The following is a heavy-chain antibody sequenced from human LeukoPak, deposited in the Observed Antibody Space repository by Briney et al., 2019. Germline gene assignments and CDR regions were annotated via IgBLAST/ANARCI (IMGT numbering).Heavy chain of an antibody. V-gene: IGHV4-38-2*02. J-gene: IGHJ5*02. CDR1: GYSISSGYY. D-gene: IGHD5/OR15-5a*01. CDR2: IYHSGST. Sequence: SETLSLTCTVSGYSISSGYYWGWIRQPPGKGLEWIGSIYHSGSTYYNPSLKSRVTISVDTSKNQFSLKLSSVTAADTAVYYCARVRSVPSRLGCWFDPWGQGTLVTVSS. CDR3: ARVRSVPSRLGCWFDP.